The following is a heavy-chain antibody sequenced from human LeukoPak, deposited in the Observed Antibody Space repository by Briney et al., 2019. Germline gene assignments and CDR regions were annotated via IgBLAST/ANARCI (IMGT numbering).Heavy chain of an antibody. Sequence: GGSLRLSCAASGITFSRFWMSWVRQAPGKGLQWVANINQDGSEKHYVDSVKGRFTISRDNAKNSVYLQMNSLRAEDTAVYYCARKTGTTGEAFDYWGQGTLVTVSS. D-gene: IGHD1-1*01. CDR3: ARKTGTTGEAFDY. CDR2: INQDGSEK. CDR1: GITFSRFW. J-gene: IGHJ4*02. V-gene: IGHV3-7*03.